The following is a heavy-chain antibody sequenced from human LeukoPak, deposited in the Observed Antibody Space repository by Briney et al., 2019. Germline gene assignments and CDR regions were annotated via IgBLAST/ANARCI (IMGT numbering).Heavy chain of an antibody. V-gene: IGHV3-21*01. CDR2: ISGSSYHI. CDR1: GFTFSTCS. Sequence: QPGGSLRLSCAASGFTFSTCSMKWVRQAPGKALEWVSSISGSSYHIYYADSVKGRFTISRDNANNLLYLQMNSLRAEDTAVYYCASGTIVGARGADNWGQGTLVTVSS. D-gene: IGHD1-26*01. J-gene: IGHJ4*02. CDR3: ASGTIVGARGADN.